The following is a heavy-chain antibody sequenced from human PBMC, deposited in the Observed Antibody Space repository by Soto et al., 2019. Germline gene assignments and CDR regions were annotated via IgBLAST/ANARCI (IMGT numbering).Heavy chain of an antibody. Sequence: GGSLRLSCAASGFTFSSYWMHWVRQAPGKGLVWVSRIKSDGSSTDYADSVKGRFAVSRDNAKNTLFLQMSSLRAEDTAVYYCAGEFGKGDYWGQGTLVTVSS. CDR1: GFTFSSYW. V-gene: IGHV3-74*01. J-gene: IGHJ4*02. CDR2: IKSDGSST. D-gene: IGHD3-10*01. CDR3: AGEFGKGDY.